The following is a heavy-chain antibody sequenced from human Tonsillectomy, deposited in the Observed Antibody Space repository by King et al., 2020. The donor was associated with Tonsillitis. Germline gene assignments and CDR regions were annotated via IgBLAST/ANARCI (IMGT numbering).Heavy chain of an antibody. CDR3: AKAHDRDFWRGHNWFDP. D-gene: IGHD3-3*01. Sequence: VQLVESGGGLVQPGGSLRLSCADSGFTFSSYAMSWVRQAPGKGLEWVSAISGSGGSTYYADSVKGRVTISRDNSKNTRYLQMNSLRAEDTAVYYCAKAHDRDFWRGHNWFDPWGQGTLVTVSS. J-gene: IGHJ5*02. CDR1: GFTFSSYA. V-gene: IGHV3-23*04. CDR2: ISGSGGST.